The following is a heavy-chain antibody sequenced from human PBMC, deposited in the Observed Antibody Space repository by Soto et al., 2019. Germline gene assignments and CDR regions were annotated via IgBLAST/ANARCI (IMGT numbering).Heavy chain of an antibody. CDR2: VYSSGTT. D-gene: IGHD3-10*01. V-gene: IGHV4-4*07. Sequence: SETLSLTCSVSGGSINSYWWSWIRQPAGKGLEWIGRVYSSGTTDYNPSLNSRATLSVETSKNQFSLKLSSVTAADTAVYYCARDIGSYAYGEGYWGQGIQVTV. J-gene: IGHJ4*02. CDR3: ARDIGSYAYGEGY. CDR1: GGSINSYW.